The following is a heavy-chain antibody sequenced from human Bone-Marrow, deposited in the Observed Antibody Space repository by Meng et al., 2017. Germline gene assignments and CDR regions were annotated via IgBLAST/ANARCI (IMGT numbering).Heavy chain of an antibody. CDR2: IYYSGST. J-gene: IGHJ4*02. CDR3: ARSRTKVPPDY. Sequence: GSLRLSCTVSGYSISSGSYYWSWIRQPPGKGLEWIGYIYYSGSTNYNPSLKSRVAMSVDTSKNQFSLKLSSVTAADTAVYYCARSRTKVPPDYWGQGTLVTVSS. D-gene: IGHD1-14*01. V-gene: IGHV4-61*01. CDR1: GYSISSGSYY.